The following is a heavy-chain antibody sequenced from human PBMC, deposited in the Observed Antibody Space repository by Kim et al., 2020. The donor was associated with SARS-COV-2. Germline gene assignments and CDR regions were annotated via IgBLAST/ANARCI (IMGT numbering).Heavy chain of an antibody. V-gene: IGHV3-21*01. CDR1: GFTFSSYS. J-gene: IGHJ6*02. D-gene: IGHD3-3*01. Sequence: GGSLRLSCAASGFTFSSYSMNWVRQAPGKGLEWVSSISSSSSYIYYADSVKGRFTISRDNAKNSLYLQMNSLRAEDTAVYYCARGFPYGFWIGYYSGIYEYDGMDVWGQGTSVPVSS. CDR2: ISSSSSYI. CDR3: ARGFPYGFWIGYYSGIYEYDGMDV.